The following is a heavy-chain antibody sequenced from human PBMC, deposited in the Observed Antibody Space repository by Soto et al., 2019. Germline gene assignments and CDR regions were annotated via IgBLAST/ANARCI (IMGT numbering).Heavy chain of an antibody. CDR1: GGSISSYY. D-gene: IGHD3-10*01. CDR3: ARVADYGSVNFEY. Sequence: SETLSLTCTVSGGSISSYYWSWIRQPPGKGLEWIGYIYYSGSTNYNPSLKSRVTISVDTSKNQFSLKLSSVTAADTAVYYCARVADYGSVNFEYWGQGPLVTVSS. J-gene: IGHJ4*02. CDR2: IYYSGST. V-gene: IGHV4-59*08.